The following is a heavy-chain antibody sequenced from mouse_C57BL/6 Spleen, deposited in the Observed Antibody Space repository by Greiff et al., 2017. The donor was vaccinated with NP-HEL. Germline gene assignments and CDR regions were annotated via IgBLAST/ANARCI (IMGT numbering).Heavy chain of an antibody. CDR1: GYSITSGYY. D-gene: IGHD1-1*01. V-gene: IGHV3-6*01. Sequence: EVKLMESGPGLVKPSQSLSLTCSVTGYSITSGYYWNWIRQFPGNKLEWMGYISYDGSNNYNPSLKNRISITRDTSKNQFFLKLNSVTTEDTATYYCARGSSHWYFDVWGTGTTVTVSS. CDR2: ISYDGSN. J-gene: IGHJ1*03. CDR3: ARGSSHWYFDV.